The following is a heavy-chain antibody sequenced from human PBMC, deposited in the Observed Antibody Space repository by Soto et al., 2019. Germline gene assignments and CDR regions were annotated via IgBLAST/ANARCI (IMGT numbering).Heavy chain of an antibody. V-gene: IGHV3-48*01. J-gene: IGHJ5*02. D-gene: IGHD3-22*01. CDR2: ISSSSSTI. Sequence: GGSLRLSCAASGFTFSSYSMNWVRQAPGKGLEWVSYISSSSSTIYYADSVKGRFTISRDNAKNSLYLQMNSLRAEDTAVYYWARDLESDYYDSSGYSNWFDPWGQGTLVTVSS. CDR3: ARDLESDYYDSSGYSNWFDP. CDR1: GFTFSSYS.